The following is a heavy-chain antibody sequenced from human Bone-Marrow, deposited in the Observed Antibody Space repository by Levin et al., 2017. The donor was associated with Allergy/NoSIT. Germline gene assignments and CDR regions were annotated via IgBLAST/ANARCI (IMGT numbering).Heavy chain of an antibody. V-gene: IGHV3-74*01. CDR1: GFTFSNYW. CDR3: ARDLNWILFDS. CDR2: IRPDGSTT. D-gene: IGHD1-20*01. Sequence: GGSLRLSCAASGFTFSNYWMHWIRQTPGTGLVWVSRIRPDGSTTAYADSVRGRFTISRDNTKNTLYLQMNSLRAEDTALYYCARDLNWILFDSWGQGVLVIVSS. J-gene: IGHJ4*02.